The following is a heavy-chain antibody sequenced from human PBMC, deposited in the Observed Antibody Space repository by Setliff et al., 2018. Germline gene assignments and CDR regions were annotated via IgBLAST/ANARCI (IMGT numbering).Heavy chain of an antibody. CDR3: ARDKAKWLVFNRWFDP. J-gene: IGHJ5*02. V-gene: IGHV1-3*01. D-gene: IGHD6-19*01. CDR1: GYTFTSYS. Sequence: ASVKVSCKASGYTFTSYSMHWVRQAPGQSLEWMGWINAGNGNTKYPQKFQGRVTITRDTSTSTAYMELRSLRSDDTAVSYCARDKAKWLVFNRWFDPWGQGTLVTVSS. CDR2: INAGNGNT.